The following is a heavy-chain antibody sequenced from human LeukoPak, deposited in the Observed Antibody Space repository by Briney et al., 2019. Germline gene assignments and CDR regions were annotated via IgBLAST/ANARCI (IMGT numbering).Heavy chain of an antibody. Sequence: PSETLSLTCSVSGDSISPYSWTWIRQPPGKGLEWIGSIYYSGDTYYNPSLKSRVTIAVDTSKNQFSLKLNSVTAADTAVYYCARRKSFYDSSGYFDHWGRGTLVTVS. CDR1: GDSISPYS. J-gene: IGHJ4*02. V-gene: IGHV4-39*01. D-gene: IGHD3-22*01. CDR2: IYYSGDT. CDR3: ARRKSFYDSSGYFDH.